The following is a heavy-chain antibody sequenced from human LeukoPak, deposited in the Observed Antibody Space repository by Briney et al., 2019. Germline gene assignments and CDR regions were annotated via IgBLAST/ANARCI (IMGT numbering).Heavy chain of an antibody. J-gene: IGHJ5*02. CDR2: INSDGNST. V-gene: IGHV3-74*01. CDR1: GFTFSSYW. Sequence: GGSLRLSCAASGFTFSSYWMHWVRQAPGKGLVWVSRINSDGNSTSYADSVKGRFTISRDNAKNTPYLQMNSLRAEDTAVYYCARGRARLRLDWFDPWGQGTLVTVSS. CDR3: ARGRARLRLDWFDP. D-gene: IGHD5-12*01.